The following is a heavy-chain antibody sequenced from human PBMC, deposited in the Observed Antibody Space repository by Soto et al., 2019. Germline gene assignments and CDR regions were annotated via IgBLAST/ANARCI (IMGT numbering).Heavy chain of an antibody. D-gene: IGHD3-10*01. CDR2: ISVSGGTT. V-gene: IGHV3-23*01. CDR1: GFTFSSYA. Sequence: PGGSLRLSCAASGFTFSSYAMSWVRQAPGKGLEWVSVISVSGGTTHYADSVKGRFTISRDNSKNTLYLQMNSLRAEDTAVYHCAKDRSSWFGELFPYYFDHWGQGSRVTVSS. J-gene: IGHJ4*02. CDR3: AKDRSSWFGELFPYYFDH.